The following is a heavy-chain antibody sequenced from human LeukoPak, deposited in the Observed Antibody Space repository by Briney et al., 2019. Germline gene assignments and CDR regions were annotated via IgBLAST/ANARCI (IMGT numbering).Heavy chain of an antibody. J-gene: IGHJ4*02. Sequence: SGGSLRLSCAASGFTFSSYGMHWVRQAPGKGLEWVAFIRYDGSNKYYADSVKGRFTISRDNSKNTLYLQRNSLRAEDTAVYYWAKGYSSSWSYYFDYGGQGTRVTVSS. CDR1: GFTFSSYG. CDR3: AKGYSSSWSYYFDY. CDR2: IRYDGSNK. D-gene: IGHD6-13*01. V-gene: IGHV3-30*02.